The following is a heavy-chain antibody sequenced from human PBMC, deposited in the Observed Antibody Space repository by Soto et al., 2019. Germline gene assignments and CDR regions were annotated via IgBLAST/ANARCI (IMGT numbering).Heavy chain of an antibody. Sequence: PSVKVSCKASGYTLTSYDINWVRQATGQGLEWMGWMNPNSGNTDYAQKFQGRVTMTTNNSTSTAYMELSSLRSEDTAVYYCARVGTYYYDSSGSVPLDYWGQGTLVTVSS. CDR3: ARVGTYYYDSSGSVPLDY. CDR2: MNPNSGNT. V-gene: IGHV1-8*01. CDR1: GYTLTSYD. D-gene: IGHD3-22*01. J-gene: IGHJ4*02.